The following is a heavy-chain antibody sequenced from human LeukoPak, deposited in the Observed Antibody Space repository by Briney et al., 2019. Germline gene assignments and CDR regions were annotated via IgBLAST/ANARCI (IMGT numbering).Heavy chain of an antibody. CDR3: ARLEEYYYDSSGYDYFDY. J-gene: IGHJ4*02. CDR2: IIPILGIA. V-gene: IGHV1-69*04. Sequence: SVKVSSTASGGTFSSYAISWVRQVPGQGLEWMGRIIPILGIANYAQKFQGRVTITADKSTSTAYMELSSLRSEDTAVYYCARLEEYYYDSSGYDYFDYWGQGTLVTVSS. D-gene: IGHD3-22*01. CDR1: GGTFSSYA.